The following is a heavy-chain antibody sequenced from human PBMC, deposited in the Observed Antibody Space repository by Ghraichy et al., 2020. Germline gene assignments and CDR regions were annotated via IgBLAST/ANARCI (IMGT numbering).Heavy chain of an antibody. Sequence: SETLSLTCTVSGGSINSRSYNWGWIHQSPGKGLEWIGNIHHSGSTDYNTSLKSRVTISVDTSKNQFSLKLSSVTAADTAVYYCARHPRRPGSFDWPADAFDFWGRGTKVTVSS. CDR3: ARHPRRPGSFDWPADAFDF. J-gene: IGHJ3*01. V-gene: IGHV4-39*07. D-gene: IGHD3-9*01. CDR1: GGSINSRSYN. CDR2: IHHSGST.